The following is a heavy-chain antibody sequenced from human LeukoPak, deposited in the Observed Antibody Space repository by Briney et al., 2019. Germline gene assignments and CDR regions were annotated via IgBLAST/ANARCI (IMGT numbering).Heavy chain of an antibody. CDR2: IYPADSDT. Sequence: GESLKISFERSGYRFTGYWSGWVRQVSGSGLEWMGIIYPADSDTRYSPSFQGLVTISADKSINTAYLQWSSLKASDSAIYYCARRPVLTGRRGAFDIWRQGTKVAVFS. CDR3: ARRPVLTGRRGAFDI. J-gene: IGHJ3*02. V-gene: IGHV5-51*01. CDR1: GYRFTGYW.